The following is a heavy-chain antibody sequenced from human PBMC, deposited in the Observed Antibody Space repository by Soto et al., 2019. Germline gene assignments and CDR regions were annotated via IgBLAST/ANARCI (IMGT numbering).Heavy chain of an antibody. CDR2: INTDGSII. Sequence: GGSLRLSCAASGLIFSNYKMHWVRQAPGKGLVWVSRINTDGSIIDYADSVKGRFTVSRDNAKNTLYLQMNSLRADDTAAYYCARDTDGLHYWGQGTLVTVSS. J-gene: IGHJ4*02. V-gene: IGHV3-74*01. CDR1: GLIFSNYK. CDR3: ARDTDGLHY.